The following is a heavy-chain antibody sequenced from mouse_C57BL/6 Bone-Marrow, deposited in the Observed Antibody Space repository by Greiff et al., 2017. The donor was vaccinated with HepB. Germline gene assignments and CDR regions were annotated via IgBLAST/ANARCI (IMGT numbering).Heavy chain of an antibody. CDR1: GYTFTSYW. CDR3: ARWYGSTFDY. V-gene: IGHV1-69*01. D-gene: IGHD1-1*01. Sequence: QVQLQQPGAELVMPGASVKLSCKASGYTFTSYWMHWVKQRPGQGLEWIGEIDPSDSYTNYNQKFKGKSTLTVDKSPSTAYMQLSSLTSEDSAVYYCARWYGSTFDYWGQGTTLTVSS. CDR2: IDPSDSYT. J-gene: IGHJ2*01.